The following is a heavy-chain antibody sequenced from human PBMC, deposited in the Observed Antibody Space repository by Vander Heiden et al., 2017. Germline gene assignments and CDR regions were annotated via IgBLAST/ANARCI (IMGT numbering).Heavy chain of an antibody. V-gene: IGHV3-23*01. J-gene: IGHJ5*01. CDR1: SILFWALD. D-gene: IGHD3-3*01. CDR2: VSGGVGTPFQPDSLKGP. CDR3: VKSSYDFWSGHGDDS. Sequence: EGLLLESVATLVRPGGPLRVPDAAPSILFWALDTSWVRRGAGWGVGGGSGVSGGVGTPFQPDSLKGPFYSDSVKGRFTISRDDAKSTLYFHLSGLRVEDTAMYYCVKSSYDFWSGHGDDSWGQGTQVTVSA.